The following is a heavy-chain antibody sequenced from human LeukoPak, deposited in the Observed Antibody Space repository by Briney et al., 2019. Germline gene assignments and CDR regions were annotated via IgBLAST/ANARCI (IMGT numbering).Heavy chain of an antibody. CDR3: ARELKRLVLDNYYYYYGMDV. V-gene: IGHV1-18*01. J-gene: IGHJ6*02. CDR2: ISAYNGNT. CDR1: GYTFTSYG. Sequence: ASVKVSCKASGYTFTSYGISWVRQAPGQGLEWMGWISAYNGNTNYAQKLQGRVTMTTDTSTSTAYMELRSLRSDDTAVYYCARELKRLVLDNYYYYYGMDVWGQGTTVTVSS. D-gene: IGHD6-13*01.